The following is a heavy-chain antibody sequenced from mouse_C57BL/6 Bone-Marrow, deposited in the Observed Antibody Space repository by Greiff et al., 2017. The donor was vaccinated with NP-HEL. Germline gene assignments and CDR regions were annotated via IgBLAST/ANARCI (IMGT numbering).Heavy chain of an antibody. D-gene: IGHD1-1*01. CDR1: GYTFTSYW. CDR2: IYPGSGST. CDR3: ARHHYYGSSFDY. Sequence: VKLQESGAELVKPGASVKMSCKASGYTFTSYWITWVKQRPGQGLEWIGDIYPGSGSTNYNEKFKSKATLTVDTSSSTAYMQLSSLTSEDSAVYYCARHHYYGSSFDYWGQGTTLTVSS. J-gene: IGHJ2*01. V-gene: IGHV1-55*01.